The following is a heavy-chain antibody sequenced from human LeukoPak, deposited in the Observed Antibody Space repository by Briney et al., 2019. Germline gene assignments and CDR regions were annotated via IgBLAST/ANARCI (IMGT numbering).Heavy chain of an antibody. Sequence: GTSVKVSCKASGFTLTSSAMHWVRQARGQRLEWIGWIVVGSGNTNYAQKFQERVTITRDMSTSTAYMELSSLRSEDTAVYYCAADPLYSSGWNAFDIWGQGTMVTVSS. V-gene: IGHV1-58*02. CDR3: AADPLYSSGWNAFDI. D-gene: IGHD6-19*01. CDR1: GFTLTSSA. J-gene: IGHJ3*02. CDR2: IVVGSGNT.